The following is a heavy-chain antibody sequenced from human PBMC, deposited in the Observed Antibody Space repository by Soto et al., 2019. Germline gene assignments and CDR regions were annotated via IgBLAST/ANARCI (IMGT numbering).Heavy chain of an antibody. Sequence: WGSLSLSCAASGFTFSSYEMNWVRQAPGKGLEWVSYISSSGSTIYYADSVKGRFTISRDNAKNSLYLQMNTLRAEDTAIYYCARGDYYYDSSGYYFPFDYWGQGSLVTVSS. V-gene: IGHV3-48*03. D-gene: IGHD3-22*01. CDR3: ARGDYYYDSSGYYFPFDY. CDR1: GFTFSSYE. CDR2: ISSSGSTI. J-gene: IGHJ4*02.